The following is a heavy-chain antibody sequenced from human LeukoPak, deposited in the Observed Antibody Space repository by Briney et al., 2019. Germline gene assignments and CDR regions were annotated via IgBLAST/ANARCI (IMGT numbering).Heavy chain of an antibody. CDR3: ARAGGRAYYFDY. Sequence: PSQTLSLTCTVSGGSISSGDYYWSWIRQPPGKGLEWIGYIYYSGSTYYNPSLKSRVTISVDTPKNQFSLKLSSVTAADTAVYYCARAGGRAYYFDYWGRGTLVTVSS. V-gene: IGHV4-30-4*01. CDR2: IYYSGST. J-gene: IGHJ4*02. CDR1: GGSISSGDYY.